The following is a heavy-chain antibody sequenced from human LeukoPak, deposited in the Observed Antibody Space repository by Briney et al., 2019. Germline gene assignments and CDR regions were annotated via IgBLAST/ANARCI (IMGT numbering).Heavy chain of an antibody. V-gene: IGHV1-8*02. J-gene: IGHJ4*02. CDR3: ARTSMGDLLDY. D-gene: IGHD2-21*02. CDR2: MNPNSGNT. CDR1: GYTFTGYY. Sequence: ASVKVSCKASGYTFTGYYMHWVRQAPGQGLEWMGWMNPNSGNTGYAQKFQGRVTMTRNTSISTAYMELSSLRSEDTAVYYCARTSMGDLLDYWGQGTLVTVSS.